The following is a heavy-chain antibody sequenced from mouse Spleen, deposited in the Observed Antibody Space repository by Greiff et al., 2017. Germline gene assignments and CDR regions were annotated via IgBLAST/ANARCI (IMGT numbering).Heavy chain of an antibody. V-gene: IGHV5-12-2*01. J-gene: IGHJ3*01. Sequence: EVKLEASGGGLVQPGGSLKLSCAASGFTFSSSTMSWVRQTPETRLEWVAYISNGGGSTYYPDTVKGRFTISRDNAKNTLYLQMSSLKSEDTAMYYCARHEELRLSWFAYWGQGTLVTVSA. D-gene: IGHD1-2*01. CDR3: ARHEELRLSWFAY. CDR1: GFTFSSST. CDR2: ISNGGGST.